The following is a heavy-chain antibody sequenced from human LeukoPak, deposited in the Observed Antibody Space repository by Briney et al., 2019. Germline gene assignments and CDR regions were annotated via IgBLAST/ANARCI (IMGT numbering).Heavy chain of an antibody. V-gene: IGHV3-20*04. J-gene: IGHJ4*02. CDR1: GFTFDDYG. D-gene: IGHD3-22*01. CDR3: ARDRENGYDSSGYYAYYDY. CDR2: TNWNGGST. Sequence: PGGSLRLSCAASGFTFDDYGMSWVRQAPGKGLEWVSGTNWNGGSTGYADSVKGRFTISRDNAKNSLYLQMNSLRAEDTALYYCARDRENGYDSSGYYAYYDYWGQGTLVTVSS.